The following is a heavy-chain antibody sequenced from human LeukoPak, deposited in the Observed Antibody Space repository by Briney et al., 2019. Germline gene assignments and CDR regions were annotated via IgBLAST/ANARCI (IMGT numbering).Heavy chain of an antibody. CDR2: IYYSGST. Sequence: PSETLSLTCTVSGGSISSSSYYWGWIRQPPGKGLEWIGSIYYSGSTYYNPSLKSRVTISVDTSKNQFSLKLSSVTAADTAVYYWAREGGITMIGGGAFDIWGQGTMVTVSS. J-gene: IGHJ3*02. D-gene: IGHD3-22*01. V-gene: IGHV4-39*07. CDR1: GGSISSSSYY. CDR3: AREGGITMIGGGAFDI.